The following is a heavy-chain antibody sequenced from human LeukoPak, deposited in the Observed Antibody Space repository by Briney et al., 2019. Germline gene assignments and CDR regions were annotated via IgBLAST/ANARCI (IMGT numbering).Heavy chain of an antibody. CDR1: GFTVSSNY. CDR2: IYSGGST. Sequence: GGSLRLSCAASGFTVSSNYMSWVRQAPGKGLEWVSVIYSGGSTYYADSVKGRFTISRDNSKNTLYLQMNSLRAEDTAVYYCARGGDYGDYYYYMDVWGKGTTATVSS. V-gene: IGHV3-53*01. D-gene: IGHD4-17*01. CDR3: ARGGDYGDYYYYMDV. J-gene: IGHJ6*03.